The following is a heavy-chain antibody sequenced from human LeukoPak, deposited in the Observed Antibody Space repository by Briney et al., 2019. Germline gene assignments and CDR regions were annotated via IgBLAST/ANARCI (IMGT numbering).Heavy chain of an antibody. V-gene: IGHV3-23*01. Sequence: PGGSLRLSCAASGFTFSSYAMSWVRQAPGKGLEWVSAISGIGGSTYYADSVKGRFTISRDNSKNTLYLQMNSLRAEDTAVYYCAKFLPTHIVVANYYFDYWGQGPLVTVSS. J-gene: IGHJ4*02. CDR2: ISGIGGST. CDR3: AKFLPTHIVVANYYFDY. D-gene: IGHD2-21*01. CDR1: GFTFSSYA.